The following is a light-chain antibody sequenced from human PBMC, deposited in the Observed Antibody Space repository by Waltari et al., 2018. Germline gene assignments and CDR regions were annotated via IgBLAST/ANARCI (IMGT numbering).Light chain of an antibody. CDR3: QSYDNSLTWV. CDR1: RSNLGAGYD. V-gene: IGLV1-40*01. Sequence: QSVLTQPPSVSVAPGQTVTISCTGSRSNLGAGYDGHWYQHLPGTGPKLLIHGNSNRPSGVPDRFSGSKSGTSASLAITGLQAEDEADYYCQSYDNSLTWVFGGGTKLTVL. CDR2: GNS. J-gene: IGLJ3*02.